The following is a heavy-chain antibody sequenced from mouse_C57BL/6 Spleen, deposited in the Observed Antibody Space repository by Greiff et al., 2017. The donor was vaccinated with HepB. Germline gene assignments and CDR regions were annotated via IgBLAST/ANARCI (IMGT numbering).Heavy chain of an antibody. V-gene: IGHV1-54*01. CDR1: GYTFTNYL. Sequence: QVQLKQSGAELVRPGTSVKVSCKASGYTFTNYLIEWVKQRPGQGLEWIGVINPGSGGTNYNEKFKGKATLTADKSSSTAYMQLSSLTSEDSAVYFCARDGDGYDGFAYWGQGTLVTVSA. CDR2: INPGSGGT. J-gene: IGHJ3*01. CDR3: ARDGDGYDGFAY. D-gene: IGHD2-2*01.